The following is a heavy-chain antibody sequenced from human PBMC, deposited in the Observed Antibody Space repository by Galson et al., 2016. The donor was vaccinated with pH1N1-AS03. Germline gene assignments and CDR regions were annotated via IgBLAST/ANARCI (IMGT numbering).Heavy chain of an antibody. V-gene: IGHV3-74*01. CDR1: GFTFSEYY. CDR2: INEDGSTT. CDR3: ARDVGGPDDY. D-gene: IGHD4-23*01. J-gene: IGHJ4*02. Sequence: SLRLSCAGSGFTFSEYYMSWIRQAPGKGLVWVSHINEDGSTTRYADSVKGRFTISRDNSESTLYLQMNSLGDDDTAVYYCARDVGGPDDYWGQGTLVTVSS.